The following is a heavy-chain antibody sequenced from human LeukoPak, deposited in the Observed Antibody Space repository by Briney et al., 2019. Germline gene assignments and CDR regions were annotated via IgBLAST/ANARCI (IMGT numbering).Heavy chain of an antibody. D-gene: IGHD6-13*01. Sequence: PSETLSLTCTVPGGSISSYYWSWIRQPPGKGLEWIGYIYYSGSTNYNPSLKSRVTISVDTSKNQFSLKVNSVTAADTAVYYCARGAVAGRFSLRPTGAYYMDVWGKGTTVTVSS. J-gene: IGHJ6*03. CDR3: ARGAVAGRFSLRPTGAYYMDV. CDR1: GGSISSYY. CDR2: IYYSGST. V-gene: IGHV4-59*08.